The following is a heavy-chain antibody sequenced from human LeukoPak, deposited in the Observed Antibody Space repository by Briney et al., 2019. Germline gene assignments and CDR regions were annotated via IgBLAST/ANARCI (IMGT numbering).Heavy chain of an antibody. Sequence: SETLSLTCTVSGGSISSSSYYWGWIRQPPGKGLEWIGSIYYSGSTYYNPSLKSRVTISVDTSKNQFSLKLSSVTAADTAVYYCAAPPGIAAAGNDAFDIWGQGTMVTVSS. CDR3: AAPPGIAAAGNDAFDI. D-gene: IGHD6-13*01. CDR2: IYYSGST. J-gene: IGHJ3*02. CDR1: GGSISSSSYY. V-gene: IGHV4-39*07.